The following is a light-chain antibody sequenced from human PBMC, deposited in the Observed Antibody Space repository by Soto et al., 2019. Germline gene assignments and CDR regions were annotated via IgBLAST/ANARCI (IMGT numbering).Light chain of an antibody. CDR3: CSYAGSSTVV. CDR1: SSDVGSYKF. Sequence: QSALTQPASVSGSPGQSITISCTGTSSDVGSYKFVSWYQHHPGKAPKLMIYEGSKRPSGVSNRFSGSKSGNTASLTISGPQAEDEAYYYCCSYAGSSTVVFGGGTKLTVL. J-gene: IGLJ2*01. V-gene: IGLV2-23*01. CDR2: EGS.